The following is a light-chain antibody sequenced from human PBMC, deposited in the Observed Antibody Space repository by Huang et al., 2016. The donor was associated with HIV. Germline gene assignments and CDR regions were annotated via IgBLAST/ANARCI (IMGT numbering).Light chain of an antibody. CDR2: DAS. J-gene: IGKJ4*01. CDR3: QQRSNWPLT. Sequence: EIVLTQSPATLSLSPGERATLSCRASQSVNRYLAWYQQKPGQAPRLLIHDASNRVTGIPARFSGSGSGTDFTLTISSLEPEDFAVYYCQQRSNWPLTFGGGTKVEI. V-gene: IGKV3-11*01. CDR1: QSVNRY.